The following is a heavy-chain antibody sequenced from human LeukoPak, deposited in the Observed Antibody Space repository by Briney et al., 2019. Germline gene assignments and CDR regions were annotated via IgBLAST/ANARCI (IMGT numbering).Heavy chain of an antibody. CDR2: IYYNGST. CDR3: ARLASSGWSRAKYFQH. D-gene: IGHD6-19*01. J-gene: IGHJ1*01. V-gene: IGHV4-39*01. Sequence: SETLSLTCTVSGGSISSSSYYWGWIRQPPGKGLEWIGSIYYNGSTYYNPSLKSRVTISVDTSKNQFSLKLSSVTAADTAVYYCARLASSGWSRAKYFQHWGQGTLVTVSS. CDR1: GGSISSSSYY.